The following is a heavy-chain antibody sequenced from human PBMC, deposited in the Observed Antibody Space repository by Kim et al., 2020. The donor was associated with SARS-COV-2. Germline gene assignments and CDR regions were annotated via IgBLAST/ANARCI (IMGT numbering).Heavy chain of an antibody. CDR3: AREGGEGSGSAGFDY. CDR1: GGTFSSYA. D-gene: IGHD3-10*01. V-gene: IGHV1-69*13. Sequence: SVKVSCKASGGTFSSYAISWVRQAPGQGLEWMGGIIPIFGTANYAQKFQGRVTITADESTSTAYMELSSLRSEDTAVYYCAREGGEGSGSAGFDYWGQGTLVTVSS. J-gene: IGHJ4*02. CDR2: IIPIFGTA.